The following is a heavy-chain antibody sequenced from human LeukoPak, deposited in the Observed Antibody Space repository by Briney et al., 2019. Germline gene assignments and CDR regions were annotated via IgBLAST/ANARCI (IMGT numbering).Heavy chain of an antibody. CDR1: GYTFTSYD. CDR2: MNPNSGNT. V-gene: IGHV1-8*01. D-gene: IGHD1-14*01. CDR3: ARVTGSIPEWFDP. J-gene: IGHJ5*02. Sequence: GASVKVSCKASGYTFTSYDINWVRQATGQGLEWMGWMNPNSGNTGYAQKFQGRVTMSRNTSISTAYMELSSLRSEDTAVYYCARVTGSIPEWFDPWGQGTLVTVSS.